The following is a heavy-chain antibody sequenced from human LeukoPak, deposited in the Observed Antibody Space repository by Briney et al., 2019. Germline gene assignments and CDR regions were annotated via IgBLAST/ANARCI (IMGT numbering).Heavy chain of an antibody. CDR2: IDYDGRNE. CDR1: GFTFSSYG. CDR3: AKEGIDAFDV. V-gene: IGHV3-30*02. Sequence: PGGSLRLSCAASGFTFSSYGMHWLRQAPGKGLEWVAFIDYDGRNEFYGDSVKGRFTISRDNSKNTLYLQMNSLRGDDTAVYYCAKEGIDAFDVWGQGTMVTVSS. J-gene: IGHJ3*01.